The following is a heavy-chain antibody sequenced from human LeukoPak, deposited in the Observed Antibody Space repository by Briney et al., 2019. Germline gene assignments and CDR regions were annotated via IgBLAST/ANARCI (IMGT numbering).Heavy chain of an antibody. D-gene: IGHD4/OR15-4a*01. J-gene: IGHJ4*02. CDR1: GGSISSSSYY. V-gene: IGHV4-39*07. CDR2: INHSGST. CDR3: ARGSRPTIFDY. Sequence: SETLSLTCTVSGGSISSSSYYWGWIRQPPGKGLEWIGEINHSGSTNYNPSLKSRVTISVDTSKNQFSLKLSSVTAADTAVYYCARGSRPTIFDYWGQGTLVTVSS.